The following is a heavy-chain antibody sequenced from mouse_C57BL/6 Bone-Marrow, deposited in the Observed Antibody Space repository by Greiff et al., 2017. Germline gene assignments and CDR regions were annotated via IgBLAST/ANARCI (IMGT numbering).Heavy chain of an antibody. CDR1: GYTFTSYW. CDR3: ARFYEGYPGAMDY. J-gene: IGHJ4*01. V-gene: IGHV1-50*01. D-gene: IGHD2-3*01. CDR2: IDPSDSYT. Sequence: QVQLQQPGAELVKPGASVKLSCKASGYTFTSYWMQWVKQRPGQGLEWIGEIDPSDSYTNYNQKFKGKATLTVDTSSSTAYMQLSSLTSEDSAVDYCARFYEGYPGAMDYWGQGTSGTVSS.